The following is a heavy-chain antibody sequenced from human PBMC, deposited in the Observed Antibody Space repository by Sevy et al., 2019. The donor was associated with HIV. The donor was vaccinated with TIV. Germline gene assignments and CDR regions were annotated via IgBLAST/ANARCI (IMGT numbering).Heavy chain of an antibody. V-gene: IGHV3-30*02. D-gene: IGHD2-2*01. J-gene: IGHJ6*02. CDR3: AKQENKYCSSTSCYPYYYGMDV. Sequence: GGSLRLSCAASGFTFSSYGMHWVRQAPGKGLEWVAFIRYDGSNKYYADSVKGRFTISRDKSKNMLYLQMNSLRAEDTAVYYCAKQENKYCSSTSCYPYYYGMDVWGQGTTVTVSS. CDR2: IRYDGSNK. CDR1: GFTFSSYG.